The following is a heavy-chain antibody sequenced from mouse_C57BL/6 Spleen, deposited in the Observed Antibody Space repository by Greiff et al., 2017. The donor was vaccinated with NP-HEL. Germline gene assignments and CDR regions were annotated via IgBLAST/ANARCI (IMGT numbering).Heavy chain of an antibody. J-gene: IGHJ4*01. D-gene: IGHD1-1*01. Sequence: QVQLQQSGAELVRPGSSVKLSCKASGYTFTSYWMHWVKQRPIQGLEWIGNIDPSDSETHYNQKFKDKATLTVDKSSSTAYMQLSSLTSEDSAVYYCARSATTVVAHYAMDYWGQGTSVTVSS. V-gene: IGHV1-52*01. CDR3: ARSATTVVAHYAMDY. CDR1: GYTFTSYW. CDR2: IDPSDSET.